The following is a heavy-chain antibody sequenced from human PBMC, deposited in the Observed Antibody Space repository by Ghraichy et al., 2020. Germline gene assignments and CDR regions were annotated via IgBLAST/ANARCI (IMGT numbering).Heavy chain of an antibody. J-gene: IGHJ4*02. CDR2: IIPIFGIA. CDR1: GGTFSSYA. D-gene: IGHD3-22*01. Sequence: SVKVSCKASGGTFSSYAISWVRQAPGQGLEWMGGIIPIFGIANYAQKFQGRVTITADKSTSTAYMELSSLRSEDTAVYYCARAWIDYDSSGYAPYYFDYWGQGTLVTVSS. V-gene: IGHV1-69*10. CDR3: ARAWIDYDSSGYAPYYFDY.